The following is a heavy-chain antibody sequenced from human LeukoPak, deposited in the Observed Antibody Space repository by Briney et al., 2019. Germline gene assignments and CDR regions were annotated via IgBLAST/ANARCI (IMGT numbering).Heavy chain of an antibody. Sequence: RGSLRLSCVASRFTFSGYAMSWVRQAPGKGLEWVSAISGSGGSTYYADSVKGRFTISRDNSKNTLYLQMNSLRAEDTAVYYCAKDPGYDYVWGSYRHFDYWGQGTLVTVSS. D-gene: IGHD3-16*02. CDR3: AKDPGYDYVWGSYRHFDY. CDR2: ISGSGGST. J-gene: IGHJ4*02. CDR1: RFTFSGYA. V-gene: IGHV3-23*01.